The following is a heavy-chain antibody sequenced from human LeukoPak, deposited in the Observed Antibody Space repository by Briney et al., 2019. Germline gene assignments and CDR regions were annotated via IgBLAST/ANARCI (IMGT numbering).Heavy chain of an antibody. CDR1: GGSISGYY. D-gene: IGHD3-9*01. CDR2: IPYSGST. V-gene: IGHV4-59*01. J-gene: IGHJ3*02. CDR3: VRDFDALSAIDI. Sequence: SETLSLPCTVSGGSISGYYWSWIRQPPGKGLESLGCIPYSGSTTYNPSLKSRVSISLDTSKKQFSLHLSPVTAADTAIYYCVRDFDALSAIDICGQGTMVTVSS.